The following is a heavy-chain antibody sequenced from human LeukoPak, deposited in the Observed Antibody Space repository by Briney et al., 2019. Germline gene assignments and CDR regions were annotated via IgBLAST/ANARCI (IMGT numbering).Heavy chain of an antibody. V-gene: IGHV3-23*01. CDR1: GFTFSSYA. D-gene: IGHD5-12*01. CDR3: AKDLSRGYDTYYFDY. Sequence: GGSLRLSCAASGFTFSSYAMSWVRQAPGKGLEWVSAISGSSGSTYYADSVKGRFTISRDNSKNTLYLQMNSLRAEDTAVYYCAKDLSRGYDTYYFDYWGQGTLVTVSS. CDR2: ISGSSGST. J-gene: IGHJ4*02.